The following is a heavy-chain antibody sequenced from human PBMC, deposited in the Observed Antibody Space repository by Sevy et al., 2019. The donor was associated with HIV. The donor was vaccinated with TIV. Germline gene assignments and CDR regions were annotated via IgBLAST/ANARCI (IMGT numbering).Heavy chain of an antibody. V-gene: IGHV3-23*01. D-gene: IGHD3-3*01. J-gene: IGHJ4*02. CDR3: AKGGSEGYDFWSGYMYYFDY. CDR1: GFTFSSYA. CDR2: ISGSGGST. Sequence: GGSLRLSCAASGFTFSSYAMSWVRQAPGKGLEWVSAISGSGGSTYYADSVKGRFTISRDNSKNTLYLQMNSLRAEDTAVYYGAKGGSEGYDFWSGYMYYFDYWGQGTLVTVSS.